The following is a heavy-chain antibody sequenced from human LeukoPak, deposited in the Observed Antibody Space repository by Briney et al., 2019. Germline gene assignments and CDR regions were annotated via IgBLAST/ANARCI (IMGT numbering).Heavy chain of an antibody. Sequence: SETLSLTRTVSGGSISSYYWSWIRQPPGKGLEWIGYIYYSGSTNYNPSLKSRVTISVDTSKNQFSLKLSSVTAADTAVYYCARAPSSTTYYYYHMDVWGKGTTVTVSS. CDR2: IYYSGST. CDR3: ARAPSSTTYYYYHMDV. D-gene: IGHD2-2*01. V-gene: IGHV4-59*01. J-gene: IGHJ6*03. CDR1: GGSISSYY.